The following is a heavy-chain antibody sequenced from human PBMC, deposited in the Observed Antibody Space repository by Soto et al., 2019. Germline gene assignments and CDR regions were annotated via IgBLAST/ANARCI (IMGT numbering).Heavy chain of an antibody. Sequence: SETLSLTCTVSGGSISSSSYVWGWIRQPPGKGLECIGNIYYSGRTYYNPSLQSRVTISVDTSKNQFSLRLSSVTAADTAVYYCARLPQLGTFDYWGQGTLVTVSS. D-gene: IGHD3-16*01. V-gene: IGHV4-39*01. CDR2: IYYSGRT. J-gene: IGHJ4*02. CDR1: GGSISSSSYV. CDR3: ARLPQLGTFDY.